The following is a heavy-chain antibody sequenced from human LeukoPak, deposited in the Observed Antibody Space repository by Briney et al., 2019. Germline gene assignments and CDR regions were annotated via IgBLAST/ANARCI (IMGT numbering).Heavy chain of an antibody. Sequence: GGSLRLSCAASGFTIRTYGFHWVRQAPGKGLVWVAGFSYGGSDYYYADSVKGRFTFSRDTSLNTLYLQMNNLRAEDTAVYFCAKRGVVIRGILVIGYHQEAYHYDFWGQGVLVTVSS. J-gene: IGHJ4*02. CDR2: FSYGGSDY. V-gene: IGHV3-33*06. CDR1: GFTIRTYG. D-gene: IGHD3-10*01. CDR3: AKRGVVIRGILVIGYHQEAYHYDF.